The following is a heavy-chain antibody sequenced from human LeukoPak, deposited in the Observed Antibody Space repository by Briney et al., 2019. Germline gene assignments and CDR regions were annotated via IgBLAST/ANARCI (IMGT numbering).Heavy chain of an antibody. CDR2: IYHSGST. CDR1: GGSISSGGYS. V-gene: IGHV4-30-2*01. Sequence: SETLSLTCAVSGGSISSGGYSWSWIRQPPGKGLEWIGYIYHSGSTYYNPSLKSRVTISVDRSKNQFSLKLSSVTAADTAVYYCARLDHYDSSGYGHFQHWGQGTLVTVSS. CDR3: ARLDHYDSSGYGHFQH. D-gene: IGHD3-22*01. J-gene: IGHJ1*01.